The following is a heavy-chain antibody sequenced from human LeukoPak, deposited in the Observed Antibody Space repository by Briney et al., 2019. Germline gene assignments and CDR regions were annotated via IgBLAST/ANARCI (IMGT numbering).Heavy chain of an antibody. J-gene: IGHJ4*02. CDR1: GGSIRSY. D-gene: IGHD3-3*01. CDR2: IYGSGST. CDR3: ARDSYGRRYDFWSGYYTFDY. Sequence: SETPSLTCTVSGGSIRSYWSWIRQPAGKGLEWIGRIYGSGSTYYNPSLKSRVTISVDTSKNQFSLKLSSVTAADTAVYYCARDSYGRRYDFWSGYYTFDYWGQGTLVTVSS. V-gene: IGHV4-4*07.